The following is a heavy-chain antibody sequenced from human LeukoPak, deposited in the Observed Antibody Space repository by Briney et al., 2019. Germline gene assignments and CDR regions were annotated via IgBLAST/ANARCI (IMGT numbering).Heavy chain of an antibody. V-gene: IGHV3-33*01. CDR3: ARDAAGFDY. D-gene: IGHD6-13*01. CDR2: IWYDGSNK. J-gene: IGHJ4*02. CDR1: GFTFSSYG. Sequence: QPGRSLRLYCAASGFTFSSYGMHWVRQAPGKGLEWVAVIWYDGSNKYYADSVKGRFTISRDNSKNTLYLQMNSLRAEDTAVYYCARDAAGFDYWGQGTLVTVSS.